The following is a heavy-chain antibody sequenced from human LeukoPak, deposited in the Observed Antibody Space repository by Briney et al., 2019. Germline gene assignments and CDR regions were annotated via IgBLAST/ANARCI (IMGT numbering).Heavy chain of an antibody. CDR2: IYTAGNT. D-gene: IGHD3-3*01. J-gene: IGHJ5*02. CDR3: ARDLGMLLFLEGFDP. Sequence: SETLSLTCTVSGDSISSGDYYWSWIRQAAGKRPEWIGRIYTAGNTNYSPSLRSRVTMSVDTSKNEFTLKLKSVTAADTAVYYCARDLGMLLFLEGFDPWGHGILVTVSS. CDR1: GDSISSGDYY. V-gene: IGHV4-61*02.